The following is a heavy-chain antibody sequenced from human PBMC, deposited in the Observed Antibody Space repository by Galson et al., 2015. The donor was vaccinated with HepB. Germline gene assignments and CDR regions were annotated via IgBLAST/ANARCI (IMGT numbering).Heavy chain of an antibody. CDR1: GYTFTSYA. D-gene: IGHD6-13*01. CDR3: AREFGSRAAAAGPFDP. Sequence: SVKVSCKASGYTFTSYAMHWVRQAPGQRLEWMGWINAGNGNTKYSQKFQGRVTITRDTSASTAYMELSSLRSEDTAVNYCAREFGSRAAAAGPFDPWGQGTLVTVSS. CDR2: INAGNGNT. V-gene: IGHV1-3*01. J-gene: IGHJ5*02.